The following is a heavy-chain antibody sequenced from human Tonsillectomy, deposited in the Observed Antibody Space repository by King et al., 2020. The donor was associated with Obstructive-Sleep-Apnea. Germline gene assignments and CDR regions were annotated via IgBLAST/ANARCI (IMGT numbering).Heavy chain of an antibody. Sequence: VQLQESGPGLVKPSETLSLTCTVSGGSISGYYWSWIRQPPGKGLEWMGNSYYSGSTNYNTSLRSRVTISVDTSKNQFSLRLRSVTAADTAVYYWATSGVDVFTGYFNWFDPWGQGTLVTVSS. J-gene: IGHJ5*02. CDR3: ATSGVDVFTGYFNWFDP. V-gene: IGHV4-59*01. CDR1: GGSISGYY. CDR2: SYYSGST. D-gene: IGHD3-9*01.